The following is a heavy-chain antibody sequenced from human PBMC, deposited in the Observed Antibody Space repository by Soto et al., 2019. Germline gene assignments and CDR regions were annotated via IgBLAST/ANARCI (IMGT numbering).Heavy chain of an antibody. CDR3: AKKAGSGSNYFDY. V-gene: IGHV4-34*08. CDR1: GETCIGYY. D-gene: IGHD2-15*01. CDR2: IHPSGST. Sequence: PSETLSLTCAVYGETCIGYYCSWTRQPPGKGLEWIGEIHPSGSTYFNPSLQTRVTMSLDTSKNQFSLKLSSVTAEDTALYYCAKKAGSGSNYFDYWGQGTLVTVSS. J-gene: IGHJ4*02.